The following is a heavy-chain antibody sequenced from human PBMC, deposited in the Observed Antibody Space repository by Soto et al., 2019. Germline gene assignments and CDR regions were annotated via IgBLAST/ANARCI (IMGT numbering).Heavy chain of an antibody. CDR3: ASLGRHG. J-gene: IGHJ6*02. V-gene: IGHV3-7*01. CDR1: GFTFSDSW. Sequence: PGGSLRLSCAASGFTFSDSWMDWARQVPGKGPEWVANINQGGSGKNYVDSVKGRFTISRDNAKNSLYLQMNSLRAEDTAVYYCASLGRHGWGQGTTVTVSS. CDR2: INQGGSGK. D-gene: IGHD3-16*01.